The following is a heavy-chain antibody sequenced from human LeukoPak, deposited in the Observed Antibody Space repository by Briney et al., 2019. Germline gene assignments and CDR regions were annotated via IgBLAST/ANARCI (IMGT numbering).Heavy chain of an antibody. J-gene: IGHJ3*02. V-gene: IGHV4-31*03. CDR3: ARGYSGYDYAVDAFDI. CDR1: GGSISSGGYY. CDR2: IYYSGST. Sequence: SETLSLTCTVSGGSISSGGYYWSWIRQHPGKGLEWIVYIYYSGSTYYNPSLKSRVTISVDTSKNQFSLKLSSVTAADTAVHYCARGYSGYDYAVDAFDIWGQGTMVTVSS. D-gene: IGHD5-12*01.